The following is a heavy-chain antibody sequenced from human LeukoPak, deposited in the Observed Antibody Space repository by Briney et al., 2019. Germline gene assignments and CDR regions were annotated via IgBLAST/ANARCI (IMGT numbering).Heavy chain of an antibody. CDR2: IYHSGST. D-gene: IGHD3-9*01. CDR1: GYSISSGYY. CDR3: APSITIRNWFDP. J-gene: IGHJ5*02. Sequence: SETLSLTCTVSGYSISSGYYWGWIRQLPGKGLEWIGSIYHSGSTYYNPSLKSRVTISVDTSKNQFSLKLSSVTAADTAVYYCAPSITIRNWFDPWGQGTLVTVSS. V-gene: IGHV4-38-2*02.